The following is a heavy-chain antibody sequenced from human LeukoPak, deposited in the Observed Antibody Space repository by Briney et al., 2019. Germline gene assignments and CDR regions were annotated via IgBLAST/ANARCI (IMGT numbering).Heavy chain of an antibody. J-gene: IGHJ4*02. Sequence: ASVKVSCKASGYTFTSHTMHWVRQAPGHRLEYMGWINVGNGNTEYSQTFQGRLTITRDTSASTAHMELTSLRSEDTAVYYCARAGLIAVAVHFDYWGQGTLVTVSS. CDR2: INVGNGNT. CDR1: GYTFTSHT. D-gene: IGHD6-19*01. CDR3: ARAGLIAVAVHFDY. V-gene: IGHV1-3*01.